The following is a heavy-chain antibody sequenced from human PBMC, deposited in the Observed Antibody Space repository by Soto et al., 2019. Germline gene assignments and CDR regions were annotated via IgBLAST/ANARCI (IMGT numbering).Heavy chain of an antibody. CDR1: GFTFDDYA. J-gene: IGHJ4*02. CDR3: ARIRSYYYDSSGYFWVHYFDY. V-gene: IGHV3-9*01. CDR2: ISWNSGSI. Sequence: GGSLRLSCAASGFTFDDYAMHWVRQAPGKGLEWVSGISWNSGSIGYADSVKGRFTISRDNAKNSLYLQMNSLRAEDTALYYCARIRSYYYDSSGYFWVHYFDYWGQSTLVTVSS. D-gene: IGHD3-22*01.